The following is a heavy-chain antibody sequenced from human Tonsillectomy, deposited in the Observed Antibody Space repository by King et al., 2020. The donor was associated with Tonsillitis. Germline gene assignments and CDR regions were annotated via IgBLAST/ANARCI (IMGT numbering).Heavy chain of an antibody. CDR3: ARGSGLRYFDWLDPRGYFDL. CDR1: GYTFTSYG. J-gene: IGHJ2*01. V-gene: IGHV1-18*04. CDR2: ISAYNGNT. Sequence: QLVQSGAEVKKPGASVKVSCKASGYTFTSYGISWVRQAPGQGLEWMGWISAYNGNTNYAQKLQGRVTMTTDTSTSTAYMELRSLRSDDTAVYYCARGSGLRYFDWLDPRGYFDLWGRGTLVTVSS. D-gene: IGHD3-9*01.